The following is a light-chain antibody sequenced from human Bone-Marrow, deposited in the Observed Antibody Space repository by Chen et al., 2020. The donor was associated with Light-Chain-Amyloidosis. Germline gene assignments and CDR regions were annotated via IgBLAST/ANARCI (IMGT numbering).Light chain of an antibody. V-gene: IGLV2-23*01. Sequence: QSALTHPASVSGSPGQSITIPCTGTSSNVGDYSLVSWYQQHPGKAPKLILDEGIQRPSGVSSRFSGSMSGNTASLTISGLQTEDEADYFCYTYAGSATFVFGSATTVTVL. J-gene: IGLJ1*01. CDR2: EGI. CDR1: SSNVGDYSL. CDR3: YTYAGSATFV.